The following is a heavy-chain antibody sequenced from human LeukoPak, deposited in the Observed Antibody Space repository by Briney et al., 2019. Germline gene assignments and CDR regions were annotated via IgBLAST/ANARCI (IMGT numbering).Heavy chain of an antibody. CDR3: AQGGTY. CDR1: GFTFSSYA. J-gene: IGHJ4*02. CDR2: ITSSGSGT. V-gene: IGHV3-23*05. Sequence: GSVTLYCAASGFTFSSYAMSWVGQAPGKGLEWVSSITSSGSGTYYADSVKGRFTISRDNSKSTLYLQMNSLRADDTAIYYCAQGGTYWGKGPVDPVSS.